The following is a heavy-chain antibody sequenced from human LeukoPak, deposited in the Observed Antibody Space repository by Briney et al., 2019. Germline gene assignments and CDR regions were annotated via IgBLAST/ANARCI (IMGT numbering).Heavy chain of an antibody. CDR2: IYPDDSDT. Sequence: PGESLKISCKGSGYTFTNYWIAWVRQLPGKGLEWMGIIYPDDSDTRYSPSFQGQVTISADRSINTAYLQWSSLKASDTAMYYCARQRTGNIDYWGQGTLVTVSS. D-gene: IGHD1-1*01. J-gene: IGHJ4*02. CDR3: ARQRTGNIDY. V-gene: IGHV5-51*01. CDR1: GYTFTNYW.